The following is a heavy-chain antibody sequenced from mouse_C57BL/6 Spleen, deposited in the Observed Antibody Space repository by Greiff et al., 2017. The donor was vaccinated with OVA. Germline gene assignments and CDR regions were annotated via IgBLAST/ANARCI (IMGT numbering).Heavy chain of an antibody. V-gene: IGHV1-59*01. CDR2: IDPSDSYT. Sequence: QVQLQQPGAELVRPGTSVKLSCKASGYTFTSYWMHWVKQRPGQGLEWFGVIDPSDSYTNYNQKFKGKATLTVDTSSSTAYMQLSSLTSEDSAGDYCAREGDSRLAMDYWGQGTSVTVSS. D-gene: IGHD2-13*01. CDR1: GYTFTSYW. CDR3: AREGDSRLAMDY. J-gene: IGHJ4*01.